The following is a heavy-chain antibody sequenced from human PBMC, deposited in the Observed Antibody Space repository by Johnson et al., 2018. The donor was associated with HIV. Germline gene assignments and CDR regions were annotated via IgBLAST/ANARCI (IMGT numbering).Heavy chain of an antibody. Sequence: VQLVESGGGLVQPGGSLRLSCAASGFTFSSYAMSWVRQAPGKGLEWVSAIRGSGGSTYYADSVKGRFTISRDNSKNTLYLQMNSLRVEDTAVYYCAKDRARGWLQFHDAFDIWGQGTMVTVSS. CDR2: IRGSGGST. D-gene: IGHD5-24*01. CDR3: AKDRARGWLQFHDAFDI. V-gene: IGHV3-23*04. J-gene: IGHJ3*02. CDR1: GFTFSSYA.